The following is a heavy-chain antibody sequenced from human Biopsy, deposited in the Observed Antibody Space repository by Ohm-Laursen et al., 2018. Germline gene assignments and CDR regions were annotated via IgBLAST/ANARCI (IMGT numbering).Heavy chain of an antibody. Sequence: SETLSLTWVVSGGSFSGYFCSWIRQPPGKGLEWIGEINHRGNTKYSPSLRRRVSISVDTSKNQFSLNVNSVTAADTAVYYCAVLYGAFDYWGQGQLVSVSA. J-gene: IGHJ4*02. CDR2: INHRGNT. CDR3: AVLYGAFDY. V-gene: IGHV4-34*01. CDR1: GGSFSGYF. D-gene: IGHD4/OR15-4a*01.